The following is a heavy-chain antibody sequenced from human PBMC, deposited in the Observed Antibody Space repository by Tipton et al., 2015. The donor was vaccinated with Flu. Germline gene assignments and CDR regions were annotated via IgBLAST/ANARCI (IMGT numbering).Heavy chain of an antibody. CDR3: ARGRGSSEAYSLDV. V-gene: IGHV3-66*03. CDR1: GFAVSNNY. Sequence: QLVQSGGGLIQPGGSLRLSCAVSGFAVSNNYMTWVRQAPGKGLEWVSLIYRDGTTYYADSVKGRFTVSRDSSQNTLYLQMNSLRAEDTAVYYCARGRGSSEAYSLDVWGQGTTVTVSS. D-gene: IGHD3-10*01. J-gene: IGHJ6*02. CDR2: IYRDGTT.